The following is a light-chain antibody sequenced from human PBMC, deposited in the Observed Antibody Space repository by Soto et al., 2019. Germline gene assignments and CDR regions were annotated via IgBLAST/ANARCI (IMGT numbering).Light chain of an antibody. CDR3: QQYGSLWT. V-gene: IGKV3-20*01. Sequence: IALTLSPGTLSSSPGETTPLSCRGGRRVSSSYLAWCQQKPGQAPRLLIYGASSRATGIPDRFSGSGSGTDFTLTISRLEPEDFAVYYCQQYGSLWTFGQGTKVDIK. J-gene: IGKJ1*01. CDR2: GAS. CDR1: RRVSSSY.